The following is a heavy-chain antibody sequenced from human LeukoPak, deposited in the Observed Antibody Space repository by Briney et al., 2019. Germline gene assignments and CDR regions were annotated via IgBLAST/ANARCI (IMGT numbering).Heavy chain of an antibody. CDR2: INPNSGGT. J-gene: IGHJ4*02. CDR1: GYTFTGYY. V-gene: IGHV1-2*02. Sequence: ASVKVSCRASGYTFTGYYMHWVRQAPGQGLEWMGWINPNSGGTNYAQKFQGRVTMTRDTSISTAYMELSRLRSDDTAVYYCARDRGPYCSSTSCFFDYWGQGTLVTVSS. D-gene: IGHD2-2*01. CDR3: ARDRGPYCSSTSCFFDY.